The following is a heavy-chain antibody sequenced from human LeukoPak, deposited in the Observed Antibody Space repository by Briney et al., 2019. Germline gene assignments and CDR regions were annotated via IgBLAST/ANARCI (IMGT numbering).Heavy chain of an antibody. Sequence: SVKVSCKASGGTFSSYAISWVRQAPGQGLEWVGRISPIFGTANYAQKFQGRVTITTYESTSTAYMELSSLRSEDTAVYYCAIELGTYYYDSSGYYAHFDYWGQGTLVTVSS. CDR1: GGTFSSYA. CDR2: ISPIFGTA. V-gene: IGHV1-69*05. D-gene: IGHD3-22*01. J-gene: IGHJ4*02. CDR3: AIELGTYYYDSSGYYAHFDY.